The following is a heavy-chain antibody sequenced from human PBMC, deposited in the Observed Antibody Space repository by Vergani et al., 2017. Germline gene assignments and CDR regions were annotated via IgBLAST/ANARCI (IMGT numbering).Heavy chain of an antibody. Sequence: QVQLVESGGGVVQPGRSLRLSCAASGFTFSSYGMHWVRQAPGKGLEWVAVIWYDGSNKYYADSVKGRFTISRDNAKNSLYLQMNSLRAEDTAVYYCASSSRWVGFGESDYWGQGTLVTVSS. CDR1: GFTFSSYG. CDR2: IWYDGSNK. CDR3: ASSSRWVGFGESDY. D-gene: IGHD3-10*01. V-gene: IGHV3-33*03. J-gene: IGHJ4*02.